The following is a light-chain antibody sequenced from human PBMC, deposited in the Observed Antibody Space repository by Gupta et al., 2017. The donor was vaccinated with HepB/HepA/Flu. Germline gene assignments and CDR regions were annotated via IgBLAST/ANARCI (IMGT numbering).Light chain of an antibody. CDR2: EVT. CDR3: CSDAGSDTLV. Sequence: SALTQPASVSGSLGPSLTISCTGSTSDVGTYNLVSWYQQSPGKVPKFIIYEVTKRPSGLSNRFSGSKSGNTASLTISGRQAEDEADYYCCSDAGSDTLVCGGGTKLTVL. V-gene: IGLV2-23*02. CDR1: TSDVGTYNL. J-gene: IGLJ3*02.